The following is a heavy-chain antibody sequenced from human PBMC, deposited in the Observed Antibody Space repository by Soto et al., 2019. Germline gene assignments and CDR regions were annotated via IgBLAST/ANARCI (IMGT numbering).Heavy chain of an antibody. CDR1: GFTFSSYA. CDR2: ISGSGGST. J-gene: IGHJ4*02. V-gene: IGHV3-23*01. CDR3: AKSGVAATTHYFDY. Sequence: EVPLLESGGGLVQPGGSLRLSCAASGFTFSSYAMSWVRQAPGKGLEWVSAISGSGGSTYYAGSVKGRFTISRDNSKNTLYLQMNSLRAEDTAVYYCAKSGVAATTHYFDYWGQGTLVTVSS. D-gene: IGHD5-12*01.